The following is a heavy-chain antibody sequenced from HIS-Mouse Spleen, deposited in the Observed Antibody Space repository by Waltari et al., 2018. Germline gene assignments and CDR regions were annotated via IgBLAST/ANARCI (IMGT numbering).Heavy chain of an antibody. CDR2: IYYSGRT. Sequence: QLQLQESGPGLVKPSETLSLTCTVSGGYISSSSYYWGWIRQPPGKGLEWIGRIYYSGRTYYNPSPKSRVTRSVDTSKNTFSRKLSSVPAADTAVYYCAREIPYSSSWYDWYFDLWGRGTLVTVSS. D-gene: IGHD6-13*01. CDR1: GGYISSSSYY. CDR3: AREIPYSSSWYDWYFDL. J-gene: IGHJ2*01. V-gene: IGHV4-39*07.